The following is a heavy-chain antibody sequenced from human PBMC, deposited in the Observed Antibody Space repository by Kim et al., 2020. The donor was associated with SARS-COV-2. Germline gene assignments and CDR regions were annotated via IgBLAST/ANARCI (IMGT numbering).Heavy chain of an antibody. D-gene: IGHD6-13*01. CDR1: GGSISSGGYY. Sequence: SETLSLTCTVSGGSISSGGYYWSWIRQHPGKGLEWIGYIYYSGSTYYNPSLKSRVTISVDTSKNQFSLKLSSVTAADTAVYYCGRDWAAGTGSTWGQGTLVTVSS. CDR2: IYYSGST. CDR3: GRDWAAGTGST. V-gene: IGHV4-31*03. J-gene: IGHJ5*02.